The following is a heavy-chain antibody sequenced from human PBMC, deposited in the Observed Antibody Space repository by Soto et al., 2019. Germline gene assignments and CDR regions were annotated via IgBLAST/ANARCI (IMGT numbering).Heavy chain of an antibody. D-gene: IGHD5-12*01. J-gene: IGHJ6*02. V-gene: IGHV1-69*06. CDR2: IIPIFGTA. Sequence: SVKVSCKASGGTFSSYAISWVRQAPGQGLEWMGGIIPIFGTANYAQKFQGRVTITADKSTSTAYMELSSLRSEDTAVYYCARDTRNSGYDWAYYYYGMDVWGQGTTVTVSS. CDR3: ARDTRNSGYDWAYYYYGMDV. CDR1: GGTFSSYA.